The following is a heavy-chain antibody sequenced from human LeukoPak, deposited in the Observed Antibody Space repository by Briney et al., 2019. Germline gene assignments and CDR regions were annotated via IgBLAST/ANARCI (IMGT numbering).Heavy chain of an antibody. J-gene: IGHJ4*02. CDR3: ARDSSGYQ. V-gene: IGHV3-7*01. CDR1: GFTFSSYA. CDR2: IKEDGSEK. D-gene: IGHD3-22*01. Sequence: GGSLRLSCAASGFTFSSYAMSWVRQAPGKGLEWVANIKEDGSEKYYGDSVKGRFTISRDNAKNSLYLEMNSLRVEDTAMYCCARDSSGYQWGQGTLVTVSS.